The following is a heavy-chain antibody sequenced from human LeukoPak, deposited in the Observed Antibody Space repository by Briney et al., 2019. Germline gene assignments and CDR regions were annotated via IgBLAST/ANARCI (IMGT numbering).Heavy chain of an antibody. CDR3: AAGVYYYDFWSGYLY. CDR2: ISYDGSNK. J-gene: IGHJ4*02. CDR1: GFTFSSYA. V-gene: IGHV3-30-3*01. D-gene: IGHD3-3*01. Sequence: GGSLRLSCAASGFTFSSYAMPWVRQAPGKGLEWVAVISYDGSNKYYADSVKGRFTISRDNSKNTLYLQMNSLRAEDTAVYYCAAGVYYYDFWSGYLYWGQGTLVTVSS.